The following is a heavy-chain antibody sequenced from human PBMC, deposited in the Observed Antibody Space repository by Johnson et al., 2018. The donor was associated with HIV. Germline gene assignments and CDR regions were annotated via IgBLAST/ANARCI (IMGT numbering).Heavy chain of an antibody. V-gene: IGHV3-74*02. CDR2: INGDGSRT. CDR3: ARARLLWFRELWPHDAFDI. Sequence: VQLVESGGGLVQPGRSLRLSCAASGFTVSSNYMSWVRQAPGKGLEWVSRINGDGSRTSYADSVKGRFTIARDNAKNTLFLEMKSLRAEDTAVYYCARARLLWFRELWPHDAFDIWGQGTKVTVSS. J-gene: IGHJ3*02. D-gene: IGHD3-10*01. CDR1: GFTVSSNY.